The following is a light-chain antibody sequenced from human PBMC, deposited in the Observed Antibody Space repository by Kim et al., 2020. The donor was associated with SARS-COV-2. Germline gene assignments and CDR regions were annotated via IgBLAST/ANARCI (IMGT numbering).Light chain of an antibody. CDR1: QTVSIN. Sequence: VSPVERATPSCRASQTVSINLAWYQQRPGQAPRLLIYGASTRATGIPARFSGSGSVTEFTLTISSLQSEDFAVYYCQQYNDWPLTFGQGTKVDIK. J-gene: IGKJ1*01. V-gene: IGKV3-15*01. CDR2: GAS. CDR3: QQYNDWPLT.